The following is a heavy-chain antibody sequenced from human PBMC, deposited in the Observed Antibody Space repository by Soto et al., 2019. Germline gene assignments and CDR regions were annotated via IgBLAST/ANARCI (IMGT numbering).Heavy chain of an antibody. CDR1: GYTFTGYY. V-gene: IGHV1-2*02. D-gene: IGHD6-13*01. CDR3: AKGGATVAAGATVYLYNAMDV. J-gene: IGHJ6*02. CDR2: INPNSGDT. Sequence: WASVKVSCKASGYTFTGYYVHWVRQAPGQGLEWMGWINPNSGDTYLAQRFQGRVTMNRDTSIGTAYMELRGLTSDDTAEYYCAKGGATVAAGATVYLYNAMDVWGQGTTVTVSS.